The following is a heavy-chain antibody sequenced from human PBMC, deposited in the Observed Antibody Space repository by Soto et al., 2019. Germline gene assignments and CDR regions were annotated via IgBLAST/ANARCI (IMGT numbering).Heavy chain of an antibody. CDR1: GFTFSSYA. CDR2: ISGSGGST. CDR3: AKGPNRWLVDDAFDI. Sequence: GGSLRLSCAASGFTFSSYAMSWVRQAPGKGLEWDSAISGSGGSTYYADSVKGRFTISRDNSKDTLYLRMNSLRAEDTAVYYCAKGPNRWLVDDAFDIWGQGTMVTVSS. D-gene: IGHD3-22*01. V-gene: IGHV3-23*01. J-gene: IGHJ3*02.